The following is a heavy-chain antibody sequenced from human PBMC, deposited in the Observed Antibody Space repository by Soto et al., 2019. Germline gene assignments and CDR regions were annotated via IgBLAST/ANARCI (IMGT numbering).Heavy chain of an antibody. Sequence: SVKVSCKASGGTFSSYAISWVRQAPGQGLEWMGGIIPIFGTANYAQKFQGRVTITADESTSTAYMELSSLRSEDTAVYYCARLLIYSGYDRRKFDYWGQGTLVTVSS. V-gene: IGHV1-69*13. CDR2: IIPIFGTA. J-gene: IGHJ4*02. CDR3: ARLLIYSGYDRRKFDY. CDR1: GGTFSSYA. D-gene: IGHD5-12*01.